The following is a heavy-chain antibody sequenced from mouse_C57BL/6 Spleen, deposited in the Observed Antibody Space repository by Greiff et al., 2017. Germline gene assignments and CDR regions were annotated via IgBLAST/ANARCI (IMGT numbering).Heavy chain of an antibody. Sequence: QVQLQQPGAELVKPGASVKLSCKASGYTFTSYWMQWVQQRPGQGLEWIGEFDPSDSYTNYNQKFKGKATLTVDTSSSTAYMQLSSLTSEDSAVYYCASGYGSSPRGYAMDYWGQGTSVTVSS. CDR2: FDPSDSYT. CDR3: ASGYGSSPRGYAMDY. V-gene: IGHV1-50*01. D-gene: IGHD1-1*01. J-gene: IGHJ4*01. CDR1: GYTFTSYW.